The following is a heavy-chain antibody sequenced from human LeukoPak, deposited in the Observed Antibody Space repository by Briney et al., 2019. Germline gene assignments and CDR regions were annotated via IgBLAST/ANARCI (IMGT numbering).Heavy chain of an antibody. CDR2: IAYGGTYK. V-gene: IGHV3-30*03. Sequence: GGSLRLSCAASGFTFSDYAMHWVRQAPGKGLEWVAVIAYGGTYKLHADSLKGRFTISRDNSRDTLYLQINSLRPEDTALYYCARNKAITAFFGMDVWGQGTTVIVSS. J-gene: IGHJ6*02. D-gene: IGHD2/OR15-2a*01. CDR3: ARNKAITAFFGMDV. CDR1: GFTFSDYA.